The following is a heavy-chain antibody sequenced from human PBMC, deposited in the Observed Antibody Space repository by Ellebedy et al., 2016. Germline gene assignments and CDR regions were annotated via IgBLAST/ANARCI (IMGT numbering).Heavy chain of an antibody. CDR2: IYHSGST. J-gene: IGHJ4*02. V-gene: IGHV4-34*01. CDR3: ARRVSRSNGFDY. D-gene: IGHD5/OR15-5a*01. CDR1: GGSFSDYY. Sequence: SETLSLTCAVYGGSFSDYYWGWIRQPPGKGLEWIGSIYHSGSTYYNPSLKSRVTISVDTSKNQFSLKLSSVTAADTAVYYCARRVSRSNGFDYWGQGTLVTVSS.